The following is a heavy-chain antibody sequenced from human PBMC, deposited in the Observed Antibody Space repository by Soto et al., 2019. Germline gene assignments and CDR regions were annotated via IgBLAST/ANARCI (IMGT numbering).Heavy chain of an antibody. J-gene: IGHJ5*02. CDR2: IYYSGST. Sequence: SETLFLTCTVSGGSISSYYWSWIRQPPGKGLEWIGYIYYSGSTNYNPSLKSRVTISVDTSKNQFSLKLSSVTAADTAVYYCARPRDCSSTSCYGALDPWGQGTLVTSPQ. V-gene: IGHV4-59*08. CDR3: ARPRDCSSTSCYGALDP. CDR1: GGSISSYY. D-gene: IGHD2-2*01.